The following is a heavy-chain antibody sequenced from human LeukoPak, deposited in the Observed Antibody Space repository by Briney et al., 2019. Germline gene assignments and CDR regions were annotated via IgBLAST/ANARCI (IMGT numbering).Heavy chain of an antibody. CDR1: GFTFSSYS. CDR3: ASAYYYGSGSYYNSDY. CDR2: ISSSSSYI. J-gene: IGHJ4*02. D-gene: IGHD3-10*01. V-gene: IGHV3-21*01. Sequence: SGGSLRLSCAASGFTFSSYSMNWVRQAPGKGLEWVSSISSSSSYIYYADSVKGRFTISRDNAKNSLYLQMNSLRAENTAVYYCASAYYYGSGSYYNSDYWGQGTLVTVSS.